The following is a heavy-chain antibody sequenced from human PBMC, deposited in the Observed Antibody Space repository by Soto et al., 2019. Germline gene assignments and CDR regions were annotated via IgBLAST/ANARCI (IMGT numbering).Heavy chain of an antibody. CDR1: GYTFTSYD. Sequence: GASVKVSCMASGYTFTSYDINWVRQATGQGLEWMGWMNPNSGNTGYAQKFQGRVTMTRNTSISTAYMELSSLRSEDTAVYYCVRNYWNYIRLDYYYYMDVWGKGTTVTVSS. CDR3: VRNYWNYIRLDYYYYMDV. D-gene: IGHD1-7*01. CDR2: MNPNSGNT. V-gene: IGHV1-8*01. J-gene: IGHJ6*03.